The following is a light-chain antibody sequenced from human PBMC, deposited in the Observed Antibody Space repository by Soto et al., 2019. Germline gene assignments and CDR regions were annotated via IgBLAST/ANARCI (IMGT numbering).Light chain of an antibody. CDR2: WAS. Sequence: DIVMTQSPDSLAVSLGERATINCKSSQSVFYSSNNKNCLAWYQQKPGQPPKLLIYWASTRESGVPDRFSGSGSGTDFTLTISGLQAEDVAVYYCQQYYGTPYTFGQGTKLEIQ. CDR1: QSVFYSSNNKNC. CDR3: QQYYGTPYT. V-gene: IGKV4-1*01. J-gene: IGKJ2*01.